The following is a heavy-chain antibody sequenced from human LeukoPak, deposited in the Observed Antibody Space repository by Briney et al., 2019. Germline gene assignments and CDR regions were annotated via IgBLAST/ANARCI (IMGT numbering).Heavy chain of an antibody. Sequence: GGSLRLSCAASGFTFSDYFMSWIRQAPGKGLEWVSCISSSGFTIYYGDSVKGRFTISRDNADNSLFLQMNSLRVEDTAVYYCARHGVRHVLDWYFPLWGQGTLVTVSS. D-gene: IGHD3-9*01. CDR3: ARHGVRHVLDWYFPL. V-gene: IGHV3-11*01. J-gene: IGHJ4*02. CDR2: ISSSGFTI. CDR1: GFTFSDYF.